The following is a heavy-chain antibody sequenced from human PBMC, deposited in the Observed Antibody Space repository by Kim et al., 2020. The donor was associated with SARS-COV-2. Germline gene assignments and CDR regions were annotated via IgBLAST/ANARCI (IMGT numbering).Heavy chain of an antibody. CDR2: ISGRGSPI. J-gene: IGHJ4*02. Sequence: GGSLRLSCAASGFTFSSYEMFWVRQPPGKGLEWVSSISGRGSPIHYADSVKGRFTISIDNAENSLYLQMNRLRAEDTAVYFCARGNEYGGSPPWWGQGTLVTVSS. D-gene: IGHD1-1*01. V-gene: IGHV3-48*03. CDR1: GFTFSSYE. CDR3: ARGNEYGGSPPW.